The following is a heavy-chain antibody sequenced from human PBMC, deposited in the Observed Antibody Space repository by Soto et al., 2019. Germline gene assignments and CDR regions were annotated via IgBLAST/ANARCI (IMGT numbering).Heavy chain of an antibody. V-gene: IGHV3-13*01. Sequence: EVQLVESGGGLVQPGGSLRLSCAASGFTFSSYDMHWVRQGTGEGLEWVSAIGTAGDTYYRDSVKGRFTISRENAKNSLYLQMTGLRAGDTAVYYCARGAFDIWGQGTMVTVSS. J-gene: IGHJ3*02. CDR2: IGTAGDT. CDR1: GFTFSSYD. CDR3: ARGAFDI.